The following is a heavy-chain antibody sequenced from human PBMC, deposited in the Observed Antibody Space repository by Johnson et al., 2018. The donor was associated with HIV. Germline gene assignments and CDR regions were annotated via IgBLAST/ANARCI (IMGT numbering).Heavy chain of an antibody. Sequence: EVQLVESGGGLVQPGGSLRLSCAASGFTFSSNYMSWVRQAPGKGLEWVSVIYSSGSTYYTDSVKGRFTTSRDNSKNTVYLQMNSLRAEDTAVYYCARDTVRGELELPDGFDIWGQGTMVTVSS. CDR2: IYSSGST. CDR3: ARDTVRGELELPDGFDI. CDR1: GFTFSSNY. D-gene: IGHD1-7*01. J-gene: IGHJ3*02. V-gene: IGHV3-66*01.